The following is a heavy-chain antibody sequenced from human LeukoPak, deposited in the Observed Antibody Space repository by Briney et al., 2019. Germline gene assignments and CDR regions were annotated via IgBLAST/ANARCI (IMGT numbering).Heavy chain of an antibody. CDR1: GGTFSSYA. D-gene: IGHD2-15*01. V-gene: IGHV1-69*05. CDR2: IIPIFGTA. CDR3: ARDFEDCSGGSCLYYFDY. Sequence: ASVKVSCKASGGTFSSYAISWVRQATGQGLEWMGRIIPIFGTANYAQKFQGRVTITTDESTSTAYMELSSLRSEDTAVYYCARDFEDCSGGSCLYYFDYWGQGTLVTVSS. J-gene: IGHJ4*02.